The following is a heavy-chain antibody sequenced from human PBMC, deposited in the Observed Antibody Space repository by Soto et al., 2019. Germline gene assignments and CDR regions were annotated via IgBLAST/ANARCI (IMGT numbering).Heavy chain of an antibody. CDR3: AKGTGYCSGGSCAGYHIDY. D-gene: IGHD2-15*01. CDR2: ISGSGGST. V-gene: IGHV3-23*01. J-gene: IGHJ4*02. Sequence: EVQLLESGGGLVQPGGSLRLSCAASGFTFSSYAMSWVRQAPGKGLEWVSAISGSGGSTYYADSVKGRFTISRDNSKITLYLQMNSLRAEDTAVYYCAKGTGYCSGGSCAGYHIDYWGQGTLVSVTS. CDR1: GFTFSSYA.